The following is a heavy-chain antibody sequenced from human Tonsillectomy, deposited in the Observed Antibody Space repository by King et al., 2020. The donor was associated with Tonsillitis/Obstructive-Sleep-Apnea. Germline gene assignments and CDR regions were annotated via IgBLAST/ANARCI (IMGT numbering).Heavy chain of an antibody. D-gene: IGHD2-2*02. Sequence: VQLQQWGAGLLKPSETLSLTCAVYGGSFSGYSWNWIRQPPGKGLEWIGEINHSGSTNYNPSLKSRVTISVDTSKNQFSLKLSSVTAADTAVYYCARAGYSSSTSCYSNREGDYYMDVWGKGTTVTVSS. V-gene: IGHV4-34*01. CDR2: INHSGST. J-gene: IGHJ6*03. CDR3: ARAGYSSSTSCYSNREGDYYMDV. CDR1: GGSFSGYS.